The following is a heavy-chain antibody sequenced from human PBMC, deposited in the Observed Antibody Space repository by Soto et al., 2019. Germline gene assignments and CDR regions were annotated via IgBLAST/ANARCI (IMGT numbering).Heavy chain of an antibody. J-gene: IGHJ4*02. Sequence: GGSLRLSCAASGFSFSDAWMNWVRQAPGKGLEWVGRIKSKADGETADYATFVKGRFTISRDDSKNALFLQMNSLKTEDTAVYYCAAERAYFHDSIRYFSIDFWGQGTQVPVSS. CDR2: IKSKADGETA. D-gene: IGHD3-22*01. V-gene: IGHV3-15*07. CDR3: AAERAYFHDSIRYFSIDF. CDR1: GFSFSDAW.